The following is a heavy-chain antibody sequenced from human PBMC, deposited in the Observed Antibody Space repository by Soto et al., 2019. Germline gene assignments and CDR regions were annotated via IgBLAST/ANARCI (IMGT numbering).Heavy chain of an antibody. CDR1: GYTFTSYD. J-gene: IGHJ6*03. CDR2: MNPNSGNT. CDR3: ARDLGYCSSTSCYDYYYYYMDV. V-gene: IGHV1-8*01. Sequence: ASVKVSCKASGYTFTSYDINWVRQATGQGLEWMGWMNPNSGNTGYAQKFQGRVTITRDTSASTAYMELSSLRSEDTAVYYCARDLGYCSSTSCYDYYYYYMDVWGKGTTVTVSS. D-gene: IGHD2-2*01.